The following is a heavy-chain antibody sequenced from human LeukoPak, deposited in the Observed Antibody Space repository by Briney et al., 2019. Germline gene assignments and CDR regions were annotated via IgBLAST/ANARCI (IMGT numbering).Heavy chain of an antibody. Sequence: ASVKVSCKASGYTFTSYYMHWARQAPGQGLEWMGIINPSGGSTSYAQKFQGRVTMTRDTSTSTVYMELSSLRSEDTAVYYCASGSSGQDFRFDPWGQGTLVTVSS. CDR3: ASGSSGQDFRFDP. J-gene: IGHJ5*02. CDR2: INPSGGST. D-gene: IGHD3-22*01. V-gene: IGHV1-46*01. CDR1: GYTFTSYY.